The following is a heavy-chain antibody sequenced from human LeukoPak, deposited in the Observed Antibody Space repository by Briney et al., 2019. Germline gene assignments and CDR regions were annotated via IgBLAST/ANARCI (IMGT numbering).Heavy chain of an antibody. CDR1: GGSISSHY. CDR3: ARYSGLDAFDI. J-gene: IGHJ3*02. Sequence: SETLSLTCTVSGGSISSHYWSWIRQPPGKGLEWIGYIYYSGSTNYNPSLKSRVTISVDTSKNQFSLKLSSVTPADTAVYYCARYSGLDAFDIWGQGTMVTVSS. V-gene: IGHV4-59*11. D-gene: IGHD3-10*01. CDR2: IYYSGST.